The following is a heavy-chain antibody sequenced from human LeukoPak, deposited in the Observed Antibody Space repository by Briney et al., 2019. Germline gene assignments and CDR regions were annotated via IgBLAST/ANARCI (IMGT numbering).Heavy chain of an antibody. CDR3: ASLHDYGGNSYYYGMGV. Sequence: SSETLSLTCTVSGGSISSYYWSWIRQPPGKGLEWIGYIYYSGSTNYNPSLKSRVTISVDTSKNQFSLKLSSVTAADTAVYYCASLHDYGGNSYYYGMGVWGQGTTVTVSS. CDR2: IYYSGST. J-gene: IGHJ6*02. V-gene: IGHV4-59*12. CDR1: GGSISSYY. D-gene: IGHD4-17*01.